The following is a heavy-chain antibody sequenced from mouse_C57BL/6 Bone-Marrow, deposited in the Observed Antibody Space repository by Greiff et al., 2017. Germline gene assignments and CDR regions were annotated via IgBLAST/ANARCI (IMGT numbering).Heavy chain of an antibody. J-gene: IGHJ2*01. CDR1: GFSLSTSGMG. V-gene: IGHV8-12*01. Sequence: QVTLKESGPGLLQSSQTLSLTCSFSGFSLSTSGMGVSWLRQPSGQGLEWLAHIYWDDDKRYNPFLKSRLTISKDTSRNQVFLKITSVDTADTATYYCARRLLRSYFDYWGQGTTLTVSS. D-gene: IGHD1-1*01. CDR2: IYWDDDK. CDR3: ARRLLRSYFDY.